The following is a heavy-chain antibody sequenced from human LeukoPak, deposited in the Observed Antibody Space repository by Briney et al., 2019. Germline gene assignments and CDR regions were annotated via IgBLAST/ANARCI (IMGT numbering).Heavy chain of an antibody. CDR3: AKVPAYYYDSRGSGYFQH. CDR1: GFTFSSYA. CDR2: ISGSGGST. Sequence: GGSLRLSCAASGFTFSSYAMSWVRQAPGKGLEWVSAISGSGGSTYYADSVKGRFTISRDNSKNTLYLQMNSLRAEDTAVYYCAKVPAYYYDSRGSGYFQHWGQGTLVTVSS. V-gene: IGHV3-23*01. D-gene: IGHD3-22*01. J-gene: IGHJ1*01.